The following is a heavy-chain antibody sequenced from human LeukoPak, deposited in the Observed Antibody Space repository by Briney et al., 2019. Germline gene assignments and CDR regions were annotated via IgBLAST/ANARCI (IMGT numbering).Heavy chain of an antibody. D-gene: IGHD3-22*01. V-gene: IGHV1-18*01. J-gene: IGHJ5*02. CDR3: AGYYYDSSGYPRPWFDP. CDR2: ISVYNGNT. Sequence: ASVKVSCKAFGYTSTNYGISWVRQAPGQGLEWMGWISVYNGNTNFAQKLQGRVTLTTDTSTGTAYMELRSLRSDDTAVYYCAGYYYDSSGYPRPWFDPWGQGTLVTVSS. CDR1: GYTSTNYG.